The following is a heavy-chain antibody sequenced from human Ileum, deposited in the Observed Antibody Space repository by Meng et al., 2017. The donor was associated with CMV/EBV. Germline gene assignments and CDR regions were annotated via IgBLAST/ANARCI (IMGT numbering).Heavy chain of an antibody. Sequence: CAASGLTVSSNYVSSVRQAPGKGLQWLSLVDFDGSSYYADSVKGRFTISRDNARNQVFFQLNSLRAEDTAMYFCAGGYYGSSGFALDFWGQGTLVTVSS. J-gene: IGHJ4*02. CDR3: AGGYYGSSGFALDF. CDR1: GLTVSSNY. D-gene: IGHD3-22*01. V-gene: IGHV3-53*01. CDR2: VDFDGSS.